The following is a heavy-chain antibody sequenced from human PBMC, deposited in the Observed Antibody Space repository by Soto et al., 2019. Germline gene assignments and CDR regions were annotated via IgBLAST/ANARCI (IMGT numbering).Heavy chain of an antibody. D-gene: IGHD6-19*01. CDR3: ATAGGMNLISSGWSRWWFDP. CDR2: INPSGGST. V-gene: IGHV1-46*01. Sequence: ASVKVSCKASGYTFTSYYMHWVRQAPGQGLEWMGIINPSGGSTSYAQKFQGRVTMTRDTSTSTVYMELSSLRSEDTAVYYCATAGGMNLISSGWSRWWFDPWGQGTLVTVSS. CDR1: GYTFTSYY. J-gene: IGHJ5*02.